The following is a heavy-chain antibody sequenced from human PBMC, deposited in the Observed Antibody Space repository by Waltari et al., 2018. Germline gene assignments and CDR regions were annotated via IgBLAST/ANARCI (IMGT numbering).Heavy chain of an antibody. CDR2: IKKEGSEK. V-gene: IGHV3-7*01. Sequence: EVQLVESGGGLVQPGGSLRLSCAASGFTFSTYWMSWVRQAPGRGWEWVAHIKKEGSEKYYVDSVKCRFTSSRDNTNNSLYLQMNSLRAEDTAVYYCARVREDFWSGFYHWGQGALVTVSS. CDR3: ARVREDFWSGFYH. D-gene: IGHD3-3*01. CDR1: GFTFSTYW. J-gene: IGHJ4*02.